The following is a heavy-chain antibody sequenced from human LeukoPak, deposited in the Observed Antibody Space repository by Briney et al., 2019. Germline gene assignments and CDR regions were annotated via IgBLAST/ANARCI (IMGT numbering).Heavy chain of an antibody. V-gene: IGHV4-34*01. CDR3: ASLNTYYYDSYYFDY. CDR2: INHSGST. Sequence: PSETLSLTCAVYGGSFSGYYWSWIRQPPGKGLEWMGEINHSGSTNYNPSLKSRVTISVDTSKNQSSLKLSSVTAADTAVYYCASLNTYYYDSYYFDYWGQGTLVTVSS. D-gene: IGHD3-22*01. CDR1: GGSFSGYY. J-gene: IGHJ4*02.